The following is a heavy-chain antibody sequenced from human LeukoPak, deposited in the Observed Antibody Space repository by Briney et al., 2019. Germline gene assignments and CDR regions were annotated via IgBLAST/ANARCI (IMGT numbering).Heavy chain of an antibody. Sequence: PGGSLRLSCAASGFTFSSYAMSWVRQAPGKGLEYVSAISSDGGSPYYANCVKGRFTISRDNSKNTLYLQMGSLRAEDTAVYYCTRRYCTSTSCSHFDYWGQGTLVTVSS. CDR1: GFTFSSYA. CDR3: TRRYCTSTSCSHFDY. V-gene: IGHV3-64*01. J-gene: IGHJ4*02. D-gene: IGHD2-2*01. CDR2: ISSDGGSP.